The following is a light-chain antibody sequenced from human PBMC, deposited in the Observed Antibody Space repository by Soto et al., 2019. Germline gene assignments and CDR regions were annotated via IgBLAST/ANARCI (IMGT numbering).Light chain of an antibody. J-gene: IGLJ2*01. CDR3: QSYDDSLSGRDVV. Sequence: QSVLTQPPSVSGAPGQRVTISCTGSGSNIGAGSDVHWYQQLPGTAPKLLIYGNNNRPSGVPDRFSASKSGTSASLAITGLQTEDEADYYCQSYDDSLSGRDVVFGGGTKLTVL. V-gene: IGLV1-40*01. CDR1: GSNIGAGSD. CDR2: GNN.